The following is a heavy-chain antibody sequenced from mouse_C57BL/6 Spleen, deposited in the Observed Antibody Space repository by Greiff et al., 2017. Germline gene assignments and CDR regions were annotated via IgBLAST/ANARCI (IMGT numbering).Heavy chain of an antibody. CDR2: ISSGSSTI. D-gene: IGHD1-1*01. CDR3: AANYYGPYYYAMDY. Sequence: VKLMESGGGLVKPGGSLKLSCAASGFTFSDYGMHWVRQAPEKGLEWVAYISSGSSTIYYADTVKGRFTISRDNAKNTLFLQMTSLRAEDTAMYYCAANYYGPYYYAMDYWGQGTSVAVSS. J-gene: IGHJ4*01. CDR1: GFTFSDYG. V-gene: IGHV5-17*01.